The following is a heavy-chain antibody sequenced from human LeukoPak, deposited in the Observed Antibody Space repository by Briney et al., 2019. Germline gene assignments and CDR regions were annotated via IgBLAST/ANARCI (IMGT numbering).Heavy chain of an antibody. Sequence: GGSLRLSCAASGFTFSSYEMNWVRQAPGKGLEWVSYISSSGSTIYYADSVKGRFTISRDNAKNSLYLQMNSLRAEDTAVYYCARVERWLQSGFGYWGQGTLVTVSS. CDR1: GFTFSSYE. V-gene: IGHV3-48*03. J-gene: IGHJ4*02. D-gene: IGHD5-24*01. CDR3: ARVERWLQSGFGY. CDR2: ISSSGSTI.